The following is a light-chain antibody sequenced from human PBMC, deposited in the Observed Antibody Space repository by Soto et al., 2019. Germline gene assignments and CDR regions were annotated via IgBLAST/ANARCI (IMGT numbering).Light chain of an antibody. Sequence: VLTQSRCIWTLSPVERSSLSCRASQSLSSGFLAWYQQKAGQAPRLLMYSSSNRATGIPDRFSGSGSGTDFTLTISRLEPADFAVYYCQHYGRSRLPFGGGTKVDIK. CDR3: QHYGRSRLP. J-gene: IGKJ4*01. CDR1: QSLSSGF. CDR2: SSS. V-gene: IGKV3-20*01.